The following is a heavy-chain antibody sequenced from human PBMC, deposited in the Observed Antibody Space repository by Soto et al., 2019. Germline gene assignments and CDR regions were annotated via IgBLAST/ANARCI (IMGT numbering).Heavy chain of an antibody. CDR1: GFIFSNYG. D-gene: IGHD3-16*01. CDR2: IWYDGGNK. V-gene: IGHV3-33*01. Sequence: GGSLRLSCAASGFIFSNYGMHWVRQAPGKGPEWVAIIWYDGGNKYYADSVKGRFTISRDNPQNTLYLQMNSLRAEDTAVYYCARGGRLSDFDYWGQGTLVTVSS. J-gene: IGHJ4*02. CDR3: ARGGRLSDFDY.